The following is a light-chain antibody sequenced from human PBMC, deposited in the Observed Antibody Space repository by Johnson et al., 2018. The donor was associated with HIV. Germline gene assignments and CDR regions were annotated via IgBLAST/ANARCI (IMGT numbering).Light chain of an antibody. J-gene: IGLJ1*01. CDR3: GTWDTSLSAGDV. CDR1: SSNIGNNY. CDR2: ENN. V-gene: IGLV1-51*02. Sequence: QAVLTQPPSVSAAPGQQVTISCSGSSSNIGNNYVSWYRQLPGTGPKLLIYENNKRPSGIPDRFSGSKSGTSATLGITGLQTGDEADYYCGTWDTSLSAGDVFGTGTKVTVL.